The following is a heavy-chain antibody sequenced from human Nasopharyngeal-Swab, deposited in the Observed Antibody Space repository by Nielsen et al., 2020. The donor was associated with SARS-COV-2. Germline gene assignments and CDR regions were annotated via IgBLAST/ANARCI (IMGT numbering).Heavy chain of an antibody. D-gene: IGHD3-10*01. CDR2: IYYTGST. CDR1: GASISTSH. V-gene: IGHV4-59*08. CDR3: ARHFRGGDV. J-gene: IGHJ6*04. Sequence: SETLSLTCKVSGASISTSHWGWIRQPPGKGLEWIGYIYYTGSTNYNPSLKSRLTISVDRSKNQFSLRLSSVTAADTAVYYCARHFRGGDVWGNGTTVTVSS.